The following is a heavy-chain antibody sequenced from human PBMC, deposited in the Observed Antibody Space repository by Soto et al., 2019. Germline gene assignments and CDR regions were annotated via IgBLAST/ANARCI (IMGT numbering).Heavy chain of an antibody. V-gene: IGHV3-33*01. Sequence: QVQLVESGGGVVQPGRSLRRSCAAAGFTFSSYGTHWVRQAPGKGLEWVAGIGGDGSNKYYADTLKSRFTISRDNSKNTLYLQMNSRRAEDTAVYYCARDPHCSSPSGYILDYWGQGTLVTVSS. J-gene: IGHJ4*02. CDR2: IGGDGSNK. CDR3: ARDPHCSSPSGYILDY. D-gene: IGHD2-2*01. CDR1: GFTFSSYG.